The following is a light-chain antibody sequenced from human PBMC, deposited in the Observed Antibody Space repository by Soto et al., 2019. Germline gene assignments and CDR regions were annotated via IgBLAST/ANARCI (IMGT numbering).Light chain of an antibody. Sequence: DLQMTQSPSSLPASVGDRVTITCRASQGISNYLAWYQQKPGKVPKLLIYAASTLQSGVPSRFSGSRSGTDFTLTISSLQPEDVATYYCQEYNSAPITFGQGTRMEI. CDR1: QGISNY. CDR2: AAS. CDR3: QEYNSAPIT. J-gene: IGKJ5*01. V-gene: IGKV1-27*01.